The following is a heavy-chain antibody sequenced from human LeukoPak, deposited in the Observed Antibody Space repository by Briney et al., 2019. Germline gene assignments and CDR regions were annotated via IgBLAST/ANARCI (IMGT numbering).Heavy chain of an antibody. Sequence: SSETLSLTCTVPGYSISSGYYWGWIRQPPGKGLEWIGSIYHSGSTYYNPSLKSRVTISVDTSKNQFSLKLSSVTAADTAVYYCARGDMITFGGSIGDYWGQGTLVTVSS. V-gene: IGHV4-38-2*02. D-gene: IGHD3-16*01. CDR3: ARGDMITFGGSIGDY. J-gene: IGHJ4*02. CDR2: IYHSGST. CDR1: GYSISSGYY.